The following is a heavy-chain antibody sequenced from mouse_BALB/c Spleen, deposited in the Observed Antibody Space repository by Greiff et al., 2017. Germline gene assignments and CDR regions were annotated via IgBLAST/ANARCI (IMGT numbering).Heavy chain of an antibody. CDR2: IRNKANGYTT. V-gene: IGHV7-3*02. D-gene: IGHD4-1*01. CDR3: ARVTGTREYYFDY. CDR1: GFTFTDYY. Sequence: EVKVEESGGGLVQPGGSLRLSCATSGFTFTDYYMSWVRQPPGKALEWLGFIRNKANGYTTEYSASVKGRFTISRDNSQSILYLQMNTLRAEDSATYYCARVTGTREYYFDYWGQGTTLTVSS. J-gene: IGHJ2*01.